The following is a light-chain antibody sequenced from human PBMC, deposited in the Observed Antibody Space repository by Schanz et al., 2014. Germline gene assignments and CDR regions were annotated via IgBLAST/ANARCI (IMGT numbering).Light chain of an antibody. CDR3: QHYSMSPL. CDR2: DAS. V-gene: IGKV3-20*01. J-gene: IGKJ1*01. CDR1: QSVSSNY. Sequence: EIVMTQSPATLSVSPGDRATLSCRASQSVSSNYLAWYRQKPRQAPRLLIYDASNRATGIPDRFSGSGSGTDFTLTISRLEPEDFAVYYCQHYSMSPLFGQGTKVEIK.